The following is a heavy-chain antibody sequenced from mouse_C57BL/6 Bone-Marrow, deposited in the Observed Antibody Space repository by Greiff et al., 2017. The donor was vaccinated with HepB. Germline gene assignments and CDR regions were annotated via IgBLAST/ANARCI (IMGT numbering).Heavy chain of an antibody. Sequence: VQLQQSGAELVKPGASVKLSCTASGFNIKDYYMHWVKQRTEQGLEWIGRIDPEDGETKYAPNFQGKATITADTSSNTAYLQLSSLTSEDTAVYYCARSGDYDGAMDYWGQGTSVTVSS. D-gene: IGHD2-4*01. CDR3: ARSGDYDGAMDY. J-gene: IGHJ4*01. CDR1: GFNIKDYY. CDR2: IDPEDGET. V-gene: IGHV14-2*01.